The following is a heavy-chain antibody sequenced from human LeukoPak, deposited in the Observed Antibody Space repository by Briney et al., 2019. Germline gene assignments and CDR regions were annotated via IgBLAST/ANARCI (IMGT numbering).Heavy chain of an antibody. CDR1: GFTFSSYA. D-gene: IGHD2-15*01. CDR3: ARERVDCSGGTCLYYFDY. CDR2: ISSNGGST. V-gene: IGHV3-64*01. J-gene: IGHJ4*02. Sequence: PGGSLRLSCAASGFTFSSYAMHWVRQVPGKGLEYVSAISSNGGSTYYANSVKGRFTISRDNSKNTLYLQLGSLRAEDMAVYYCARERVDCSGGTCLYYFDYWGQGTLVTVSS.